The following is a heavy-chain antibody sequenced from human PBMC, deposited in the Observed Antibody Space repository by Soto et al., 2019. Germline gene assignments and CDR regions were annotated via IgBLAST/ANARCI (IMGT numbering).Heavy chain of an antibody. CDR3: ARDRATVTTFYYGMDV. J-gene: IGHJ6*02. D-gene: IGHD4-17*01. CDR2: ISYDGSNK. V-gene: IGHV3-30-3*01. Sequence: GGSLRLSCAASGFTFSSYAMHWVRQAPGKGLEWVAVISYDGSNKYYADSVKGRFTISRDNSKNTLYLQMNSLRAEDTAVYYCARDRATVTTFYYGMDVWGQRTTVTVSS. CDR1: GFTFSSYA.